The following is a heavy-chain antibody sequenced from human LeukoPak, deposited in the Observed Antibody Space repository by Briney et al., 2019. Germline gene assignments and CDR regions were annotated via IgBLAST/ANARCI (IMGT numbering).Heavy chain of an antibody. V-gene: IGHV1-24*01. Sequence: GASVKVSCKVSGYTLTELSMHWVRQAPGKGLEWMGGFDPEDGETIYAQKFQGRVTMTEDTSTSTAYMELRSLRSDDTAVYYCARDFRVVAATVDYWGQGTLVTVSS. CDR1: GYTLTELS. D-gene: IGHD2-15*01. CDR2: FDPEDGET. CDR3: ARDFRVVAATVDY. J-gene: IGHJ4*02.